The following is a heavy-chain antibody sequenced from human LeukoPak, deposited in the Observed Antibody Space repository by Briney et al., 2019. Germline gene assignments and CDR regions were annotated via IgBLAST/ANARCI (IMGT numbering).Heavy chain of an antibody. CDR2: ISYDGSNK. CDR3: ARSPPGYDILTVPDY. CDR1: GFTFSSYA. J-gene: IGHJ4*02. D-gene: IGHD3-9*01. V-gene: IGHV3-30*04. Sequence: GRSLRLSCAASGFTFSSYAMHWVRQAPGKGLEWVAVISYDGSNKYYADSVKGRFTISRDNSKNTLYLQMNSLRAEDTAVYYCARSPPGYDILTVPDYWGQGTLVTVSS.